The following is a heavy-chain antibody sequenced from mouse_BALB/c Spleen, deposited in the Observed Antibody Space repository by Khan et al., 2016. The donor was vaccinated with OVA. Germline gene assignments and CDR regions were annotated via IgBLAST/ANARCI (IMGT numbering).Heavy chain of an antibody. CDR2: INYSGST. D-gene: IGHD1-2*01. J-gene: IGHJ2*01. CDR3: ARYNGFYYFDY. V-gene: IGHV3-8*02. Sequence: EVQLVESGPSLVKTSQTLSLTCSVTGDSITSGYWNWIRKFPGNKLEYMGYINYSGSTYYNPSLKSRISITRDTSKNQYFLQLNSVTTEDTATYYCARYNGFYYFDYWGQGTTLTVSS. CDR1: GDSITSGY.